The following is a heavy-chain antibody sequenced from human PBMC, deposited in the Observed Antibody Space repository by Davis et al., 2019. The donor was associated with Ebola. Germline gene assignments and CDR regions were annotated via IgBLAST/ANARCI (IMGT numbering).Heavy chain of an antibody. Sequence: PGGSLRLSCAASGFTFSSYSMNWVRQAPGKGLEWVSSISSSSSYIYYADSVKGRFTISRDNAKNSLYLQMNSLRAEDTAVYYCLRSIAARLPFDYWGQGTLVTVSS. D-gene: IGHD6-6*01. CDR3: LRSIAARLPFDY. CDR2: ISSSSSYI. V-gene: IGHV3-21*04. CDR1: GFTFSSYS. J-gene: IGHJ4*02.